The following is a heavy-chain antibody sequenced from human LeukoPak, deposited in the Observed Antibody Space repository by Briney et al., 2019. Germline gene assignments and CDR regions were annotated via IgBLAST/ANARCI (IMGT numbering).Heavy chain of an antibody. D-gene: IGHD6-19*01. Sequence: GGSLRLSCAASGFTFSSYGMHRVRQAPGKGLEWVAVIWYDGSNKYYADSVKGRFTISRDNSKNTLYLQMNSLRAEDTAVYYCARDSHSSGWYAIGYYYYGMDVWGQGTTVTVPS. J-gene: IGHJ6*02. CDR2: IWYDGSNK. CDR1: GFTFSSYG. CDR3: ARDSHSSGWYAIGYYYYGMDV. V-gene: IGHV3-33*01.